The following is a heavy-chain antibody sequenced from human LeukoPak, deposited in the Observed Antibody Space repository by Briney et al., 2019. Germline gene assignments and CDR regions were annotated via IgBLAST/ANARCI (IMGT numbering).Heavy chain of an antibody. CDR2: IKPDGSED. D-gene: IGHD5-24*01. CDR1: GLAFSNFW. CDR3: AVDRRFKIFDY. Sequence: GRSLRLSCATSGLAFSNFWMYWVRQAPGKGLEWVASIKPDGSEDFYADSVKGRFNISRDNAKNSLFLQMTNLKAEDTAVYYCAVDRRFKIFDYWGQGTLVTVSS. V-gene: IGHV3-7*01. J-gene: IGHJ4*02.